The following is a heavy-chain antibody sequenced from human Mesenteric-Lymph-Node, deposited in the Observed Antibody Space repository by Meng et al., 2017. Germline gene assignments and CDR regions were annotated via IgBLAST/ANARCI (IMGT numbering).Heavy chain of an antibody. CDR2: ISYDGSNK. D-gene: IGHD3-10*01. V-gene: IGHV3-30*04. CDR3: ARDALYCSGSHIDY. Sequence: GESLKISYAASGFTFSSYAMHWVRQAPGKGLEWVAVISYDGSNKYYVDSVKGRFTISRDTSKNTLYLQMNSLSAEDTSVYYCARDALYCSGSHIDYWGQGTLVTVSS. CDR1: GFTFSSYA. J-gene: IGHJ4*02.